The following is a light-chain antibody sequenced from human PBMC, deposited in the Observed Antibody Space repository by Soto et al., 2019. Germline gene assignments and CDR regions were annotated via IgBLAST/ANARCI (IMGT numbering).Light chain of an antibody. J-gene: IGLJ1*01. Sequence: QSVMTQPPSLSATPGQRVNISCSGSFSNIGDNAVNWYQQLPGAAPKLLICLNDQRPSVVPDRFSGSKSGTSAFLAISGLQSEDEADYYCAAWDDSLHALFGTGTKVTVL. CDR3: AAWDDSLHAL. CDR2: LND. V-gene: IGLV1-44*01. CDR1: FSNIGDNA.